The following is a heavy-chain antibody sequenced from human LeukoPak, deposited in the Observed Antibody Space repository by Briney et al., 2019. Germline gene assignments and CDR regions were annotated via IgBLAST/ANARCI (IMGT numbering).Heavy chain of an antibody. Sequence: PGGSLRLSCVTSGFIFNTYWMSWVRQAPGKGLEWVANINKDGSDKYYMDSVKGRFTISRDNAKNLLYLEMNSLRAEDTAIYYCAKKYGVTVYGSGLNYFDYWGQGTLVTVSS. V-gene: IGHV3-7*01. CDR3: AKKYGVTVYGSGLNYFDY. D-gene: IGHD6-19*01. CDR2: INKDGSDK. CDR1: GFIFNTYW. J-gene: IGHJ4*02.